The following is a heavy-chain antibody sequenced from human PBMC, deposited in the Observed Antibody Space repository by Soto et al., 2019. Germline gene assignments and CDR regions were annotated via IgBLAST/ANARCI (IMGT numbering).Heavy chain of an antibody. V-gene: IGHV1-18*01. CDR2: ISAYNGNT. D-gene: IGHD3-3*01. CDR3: ARYSKARXLEWLPSSSYYYYGMDV. J-gene: IGHJ6*02. Sequence: GASVKVSCKASGYTFTSYGISWVRQAPGQGLEWMGWISAYNGNTNYAQKLQGRVTMTTDTSTSTAYMELRSLRSDDTAVYYCARYSKARXLEWLPSSSYYYYGMDVWGPGTTVTVSS. CDR1: GYTFTSYG.